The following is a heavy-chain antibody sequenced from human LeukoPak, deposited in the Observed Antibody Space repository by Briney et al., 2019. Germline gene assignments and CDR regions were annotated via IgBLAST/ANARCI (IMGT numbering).Heavy chain of an antibody. D-gene: IGHD1-7*01. V-gene: IGHV1-8*01. CDR2: MNPNSGNT. J-gene: IGHJ5*02. CDR3: AREPYNWNYGLSLFDP. CDR1: GYTFTSYD. Sequence: ALVKVSCKASGYTFTSYDINWVRQATGQGLEWMGWMNPNSGNTGYAQKLQGRVTMTRNTSISTACMELSSLRSDDTAVYYCAREPYNWNYGLSLFDPWGQGTLVTVSS.